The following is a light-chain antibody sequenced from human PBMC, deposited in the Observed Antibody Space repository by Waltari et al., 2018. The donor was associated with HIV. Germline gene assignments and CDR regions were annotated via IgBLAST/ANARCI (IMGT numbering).Light chain of an antibody. CDR1: SSNIGSNY. CDR3: AAWDASLSVWV. Sequence: QSVLTQPPSASVTPGQRVTISCSGSSSNIGSNYVYWYRQLPGTAPKLLIYRSNQRPSGVPDRFSGSKSGTSASLAISGLRSENEADYYCAAWDASLSVWVFGGGTKLTVL. J-gene: IGLJ3*02. V-gene: IGLV1-47*01. CDR2: RSN.